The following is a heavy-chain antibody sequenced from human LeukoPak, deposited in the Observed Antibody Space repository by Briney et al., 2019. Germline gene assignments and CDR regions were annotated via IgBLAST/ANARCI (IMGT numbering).Heavy chain of an antibody. CDR3: AKDIDGDCSGGTCFPGPFDY. V-gene: IGHV3-43*02. D-gene: IGHD2-15*01. J-gene: IGHJ4*02. Sequence: GGSLRLSCAASGFTFDEYAMHWVRQAPGKGLEWVSLSSGDDTTTYYADSVKGRFTISRDNSKNSLYLQMNSLRTEDTALYYCAKDIDGDCSGGTCFPGPFDYWGQGTLVTVSS. CDR2: SSGDDTTT. CDR1: GFTFDEYA.